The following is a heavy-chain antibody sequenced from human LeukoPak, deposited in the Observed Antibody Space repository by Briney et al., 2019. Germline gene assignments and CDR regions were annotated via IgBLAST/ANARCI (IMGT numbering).Heavy chain of an antibody. J-gene: IGHJ4*02. CDR3: AGGGYCSSASCHAPLFDW. CDR2: SHYSGSA. CDR1: GASVRRYY. V-gene: IGHV4-59*02. D-gene: IGHD2-2*01. Sequence: SETLSLTCTVSGASVRRYYSSWIRQSPGKGLEWIGYSHYSGSANFNPSLKSRVSISVDTFKNQFSLNLRSLTAADTAVYYCAGGGYCSSASCHAPLFDWWGPGILVTVSS.